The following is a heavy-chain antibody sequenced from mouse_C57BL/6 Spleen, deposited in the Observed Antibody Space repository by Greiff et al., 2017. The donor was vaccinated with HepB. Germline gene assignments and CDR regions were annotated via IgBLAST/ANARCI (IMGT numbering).Heavy chain of an antibody. J-gene: IGHJ1*03. V-gene: IGHV1-82*01. CDR1: GYSFSSSW. CDR3: ARLDYEDDTG. CDR2: IYPGDGDT. Sequence: QVQLKQSGPALVKPGASVKISCTASGYSFSSSWMNWVKQRPGKGLEWIGRIYPGDGDTNYNGKFKGKATLTADKSSSTAYMQLSSLTSEDAAVYFCARLDYEDDTGWGTGTTVTVAS. D-gene: IGHD2-4*01.